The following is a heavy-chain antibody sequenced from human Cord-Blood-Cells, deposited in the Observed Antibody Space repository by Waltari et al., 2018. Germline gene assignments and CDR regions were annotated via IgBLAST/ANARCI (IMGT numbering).Heavy chain of an antibody. V-gene: IGHV4-34*01. CDR1: GGSFSGYY. D-gene: IGHD2-15*01. CDR3: ARGLGCSGGSCLYCFDY. CDR2: INHRGST. J-gene: IGHJ4*02. Sequence: QVQLQQWGAGLLKPSETLSLTCAVYGGSFSGYYWSWIRQPPGKGLGWLGEINHRGSTHYSPSLKSRVTISVDTSKNQFSLKLSSVTAADTAVYYCARGLGCSGGSCLYCFDYWGQGTLVTVSS.